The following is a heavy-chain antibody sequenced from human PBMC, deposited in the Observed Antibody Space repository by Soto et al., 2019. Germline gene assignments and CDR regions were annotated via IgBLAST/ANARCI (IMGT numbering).Heavy chain of an antibody. CDR2: ISANSGNT. CDR3: ARDRNHGLDN. Sequence: QVQLVQSGAEVKMPGASVKVSCQASGYIFTINGISWVRQAPGQGLEWLGWISANSGNTNYAQNVQDRVTLTTNPSSATAYMELRSLRSDDTAVYYCARDRNHGLDNWGQGTLVTVSS. V-gene: IGHV1-18*01. J-gene: IGHJ4*02. D-gene: IGHD4-17*01. CDR1: GYIFTING.